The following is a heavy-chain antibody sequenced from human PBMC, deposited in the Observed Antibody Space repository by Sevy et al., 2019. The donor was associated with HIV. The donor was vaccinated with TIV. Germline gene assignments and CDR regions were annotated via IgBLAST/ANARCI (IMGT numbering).Heavy chain of an antibody. CDR3: VSLFLSYRSGWSYFDY. D-gene: IGHD6-19*01. J-gene: IGHJ4*02. Sequence: GGSLRLSCAISGFTVNDKYIIWVRQAPGKGLEWVSVIFSSGSTYYADSAKGRFTISRDISKNTVNLQMNSVRAEETAVYYCVSLFLSYRSGWSYFDYWGQGTLVTVSS. V-gene: IGHV3-66*02. CDR2: IFSSGST. CDR1: GFTVNDKY.